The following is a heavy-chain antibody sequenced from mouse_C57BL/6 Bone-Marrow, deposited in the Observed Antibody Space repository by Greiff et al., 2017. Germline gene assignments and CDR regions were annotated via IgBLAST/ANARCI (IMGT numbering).Heavy chain of an antibody. J-gene: IGHJ4*01. D-gene: IGHD1-1*01. V-gene: IGHV1-81*01. Sequence: QVKLQQSGAELARPGASVKLSCKASGYTFTSYGISWVKQRTGQGLEWIGEIYPRCGNTFSHEKFKGQATLTADKSSSTSYMDLRSLTSEDSAVYFCARQRLRKRGDTMDYWGQGTSVTVSS. CDR2: IYPRCGNT. CDR1: GYTFTSYG. CDR3: ARQRLRKRGDTMDY.